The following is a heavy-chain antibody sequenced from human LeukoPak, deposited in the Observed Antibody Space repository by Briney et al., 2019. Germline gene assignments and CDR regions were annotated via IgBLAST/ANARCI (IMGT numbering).Heavy chain of an antibody. CDR3: ARGRYCSGGSCYFSRRNYYYMDV. CDR1: SGSISTSNYY. CDR2: IFYTGST. J-gene: IGHJ6*03. D-gene: IGHD2-15*01. V-gene: IGHV4-39*07. Sequence: SETLSLACTVSSGSISTSNYYWGWVRQPPGKALEWIGNIFYTGSTYYSPSLKSRVTISLDTSRNQFSLKLSSVTAADTAVYYCARGRYCSGGSCYFSRRNYYYMDVWGKGTTVTVSS.